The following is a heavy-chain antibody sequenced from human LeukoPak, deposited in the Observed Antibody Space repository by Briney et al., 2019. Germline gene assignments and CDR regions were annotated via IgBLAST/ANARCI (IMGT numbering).Heavy chain of an antibody. CDR1: GGTFSSYA. V-gene: IGHV1-69*04. D-gene: IGHD6-6*01. CDR2: IIPIFGIA. J-gene: IGHJ6*02. CDR3: AGPYSSSSGYYYYGMDV. Sequence: SVKVSCKASGGTFSSYAISWVGQAPGQGLEWMGRIIPIFGIANYAQKFQGRVTITADKSTSTAYMELSSLRSEDTAVYYCAGPYSSSSGYYYYGMDVWGQGTTVTVSS.